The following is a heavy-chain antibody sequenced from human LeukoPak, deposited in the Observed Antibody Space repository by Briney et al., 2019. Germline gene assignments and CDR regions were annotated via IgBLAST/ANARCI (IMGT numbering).Heavy chain of an antibody. D-gene: IGHD2-2*01. V-gene: IGHV4-34*01. Sequence: SETLSLTCAVYGGSFRGYYWSWIRQPPGKGLEWIGEINHSGSTNYNPSLKSRVTISVDTSKNQFSLKLSSVTAADTAVYYCAVDLVGPAAISSDAFDIWGQGTMVTVSS. CDR2: INHSGST. CDR3: AVDLVGPAAISSDAFDI. CDR1: GGSFRGYY. J-gene: IGHJ3*02.